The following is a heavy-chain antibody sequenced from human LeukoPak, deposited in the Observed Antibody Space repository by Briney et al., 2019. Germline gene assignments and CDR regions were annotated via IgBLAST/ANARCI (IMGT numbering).Heavy chain of an antibody. CDR2: ISDSGFKT. D-gene: IGHD3-3*01. J-gene: IGHJ4*02. V-gene: IGHV3-23*01. Sequence: GGSLRLSCAASGFTFRSYAMTWVRQAPGKGLEWVSAISDSGFKTSYADSVKGRFTISRDNSKNTLYLQMNSLRAEDTAVYYCAGWSGYKDYWGQGTLVTVSS. CDR1: GFTFRSYA. CDR3: AGWSGYKDY.